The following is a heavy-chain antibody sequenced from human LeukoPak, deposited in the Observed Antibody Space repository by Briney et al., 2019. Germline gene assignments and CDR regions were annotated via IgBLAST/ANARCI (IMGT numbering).Heavy chain of an antibody. Sequence: SVKVSCKASTYTFTRYGISWVRQAPGQGLEWMGGIIPIFGTANYAQKFQGRVTITADKSTSTAYMELSSLRSEDTAVYYCASPSSGYYFDAFDIWGQGTMVTVSS. CDR2: IIPIFGTA. CDR3: ASPSSGYYFDAFDI. D-gene: IGHD3-22*01. J-gene: IGHJ3*02. CDR1: TYTFTRYG. V-gene: IGHV1-69*06.